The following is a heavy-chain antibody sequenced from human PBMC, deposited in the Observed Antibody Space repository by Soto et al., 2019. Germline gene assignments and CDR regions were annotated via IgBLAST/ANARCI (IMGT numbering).Heavy chain of an antibody. CDR2: TGGGGVST. D-gene: IGHD2-15*01. Sequence: ESGGGLVELGGSLRLSGAASGFTFRSYAMTWVRQAPGKGLEWVSYTGGGGVSTYYADSVKGRFTSSRDDSKNTLYLQMNSLRAEYTALYYCAKIVGGGSHHDAFDIWGQGTMVTVSS. J-gene: IGHJ3*02. CDR3: AKIVGGGSHHDAFDI. V-gene: IGHV3-23*01. CDR1: GFTFRSYA.